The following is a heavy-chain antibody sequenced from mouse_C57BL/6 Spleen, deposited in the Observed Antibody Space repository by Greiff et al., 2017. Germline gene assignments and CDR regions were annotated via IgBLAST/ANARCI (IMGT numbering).Heavy chain of an antibody. CDR2: INPSSGYT. J-gene: IGHJ2*01. Sequence: QVQLQQSGAELARPGASVKMSCKASGYTFTSYTMHWVKQRPGQGLEWIGYINPSSGYTKYNQKFKDKATLTADKSSSTAYMQLSSLTSEDSAVYYCARKDGNLSFDYWGQGTTRTVSS. D-gene: IGHD2-1*01. CDR1: GYTFTSYT. V-gene: IGHV1-4*01. CDR3: ARKDGNLSFDY.